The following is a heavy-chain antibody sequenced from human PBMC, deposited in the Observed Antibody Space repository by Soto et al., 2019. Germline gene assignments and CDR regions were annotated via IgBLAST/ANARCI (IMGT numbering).Heavy chain of an antibody. CDR3: ARSVEGHFDY. J-gene: IGHJ4*02. CDR1: GFRISIYS. Sequence: EVQLVESGGALVQRGGSLTLSCAASGFRISIYSMNWVRQAPGKGLEWSAYITSETETIKYAESVKGRFTISRDNAKNSVYLQMDNLSDEDTAGYYCARSVEGHFDYWGQGTVVTVSS. D-gene: IGHD6-19*01. V-gene: IGHV3-48*02. CDR2: ITSETETI.